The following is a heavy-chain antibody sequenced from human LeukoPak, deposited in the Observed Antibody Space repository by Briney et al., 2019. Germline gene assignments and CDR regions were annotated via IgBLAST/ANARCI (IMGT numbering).Heavy chain of an antibody. CDR3: ARGGTSWFDF. V-gene: IGHV3-53*01. Sequence: GSLRLSCAASGFTVSSNYMSWVRQAPGKGLEWISIIYSGGNIYYAVSVKGRFTISRDNSKNTLYLQMNSLRAEDTAVYYCARGGTSWFDFWGQGTLVTVSS. CDR2: IYSGGNI. D-gene: IGHD2-2*01. J-gene: IGHJ4*02. CDR1: GFTVSSNY.